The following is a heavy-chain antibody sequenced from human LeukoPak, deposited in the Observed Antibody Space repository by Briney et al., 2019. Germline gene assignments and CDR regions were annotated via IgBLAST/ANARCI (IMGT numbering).Heavy chain of an antibody. D-gene: IGHD3-10*01. J-gene: IGHJ4*02. Sequence: SETLSLTCAVYGGSFSGYYWSWIRQPPGKGLEWIGEINHSGSTNYNPSLKSRVTISVDTSKNQFSLKLSSVTAADTAVYYCASFRSYLGGYWSYWGQGTLVTVSS. CDR3: ASFRSYLGGYWSY. V-gene: IGHV4-34*01. CDR2: INHSGST. CDR1: GGSFSGYY.